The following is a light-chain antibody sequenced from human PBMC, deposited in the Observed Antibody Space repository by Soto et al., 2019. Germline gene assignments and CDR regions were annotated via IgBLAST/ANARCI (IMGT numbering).Light chain of an antibody. CDR1: NSNIGAGSE. Sequence: QSVLTQPPSVSGAPGQRVSISCTGSNSNIGAGSEVHWYQQVPGTAPKLLIYGNNNRPSGVPDRFSASKSATSVSLAITGLQPEDEADYYCQSSDSSLSGSKVFGGGTKLTVL. J-gene: IGLJ2*01. V-gene: IGLV1-40*01. CDR3: QSSDSSLSGSKV. CDR2: GNN.